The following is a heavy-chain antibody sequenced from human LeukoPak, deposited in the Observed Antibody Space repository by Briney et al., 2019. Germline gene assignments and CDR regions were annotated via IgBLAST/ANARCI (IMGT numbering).Heavy chain of an antibody. V-gene: IGHV4-59*01. CDR3: ARECGGDCPLDAFDI. J-gene: IGHJ3*02. D-gene: IGHD2-21*02. CDR1: GGSISSYY. CDR2: IYYSGST. Sequence: NTSETLSLTCTVSGGSISSYYWSWIRQPPGKGLEWIGYIYYSGSTNYNPSLKSRVTISVDTSENQFSLKLSSVTAADTAVYYCARECGGDCPLDAFDIWGQGTMVTVSS.